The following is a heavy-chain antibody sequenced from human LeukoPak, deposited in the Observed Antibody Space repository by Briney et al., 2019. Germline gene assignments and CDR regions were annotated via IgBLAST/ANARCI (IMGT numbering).Heavy chain of an antibody. V-gene: IGHV3-23*01. Sequence: GGSLRLSCAASGFTFSSYAMSWVRQAPGKGLEWVSAISGSGGSTYYADSVKGRFTISRDNSKNTLYLQMNSLRAEDTAVYYCAKDRVVVPAAISWTFDYWGQGTLVTVSS. D-gene: IGHD2-2*02. CDR1: GFTFSSYA. CDR3: AKDRVVVPAAISWTFDY. J-gene: IGHJ4*02. CDR2: ISGSGGST.